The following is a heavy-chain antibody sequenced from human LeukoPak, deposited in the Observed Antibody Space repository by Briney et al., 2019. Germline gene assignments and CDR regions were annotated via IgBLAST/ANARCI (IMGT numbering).Heavy chain of an antibody. CDR3: ARGPSWEYSSSWYLGMHKKYYLDY. Sequence: SETLSLTCAVYGGSFSGYYWSWIRQPPGKGLEWIGEINHSGSTNYNPSLKSRVTISVDTSKNQFPLKLSSVTAADTAVYYCARGPSWEYSSSWYLGMHKKYYLDYWGQGTLVTVSS. V-gene: IGHV4-34*01. D-gene: IGHD6-13*01. CDR2: INHSGST. CDR1: GGSFSGYY. J-gene: IGHJ4*02.